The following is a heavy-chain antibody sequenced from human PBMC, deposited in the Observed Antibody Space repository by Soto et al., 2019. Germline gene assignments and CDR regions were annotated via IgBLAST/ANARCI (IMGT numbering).Heavy chain of an antibody. V-gene: IGHV3-23*01. J-gene: IGHJ4*02. CDR1: GFTFSSYA. CDR3: AKSITARPFDY. D-gene: IGHD6-6*01. Sequence: EVQLLESGGGLVQPGGSLRLSCTASGFTFSSYAMSWVRQAPGKGLEWVSAISGSGGNTYYADSVKGRFTISRDNSKNTLYLQLNSLRAEDTALYYCAKSITARPFDYWGPGALVTVSS. CDR2: ISGSGGNT.